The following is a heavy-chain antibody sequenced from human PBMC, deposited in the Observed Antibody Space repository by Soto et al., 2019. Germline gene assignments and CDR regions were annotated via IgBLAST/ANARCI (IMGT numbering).Heavy chain of an antibody. Sequence: PGGSLRLSCAASGFTFSSYGMHWVRQAPGKGLEWVAVISYDGSNKYYADSVKGRFTISRDNSKNTLYLQMNSLRAEDTAVYYCAKGKTYLNFDYWGQGTLVTVSS. V-gene: IGHV3-30*18. CDR1: GFTFSSYG. D-gene: IGHD2-2*02. CDR2: ISYDGSNK. CDR3: AKGKTYLNFDY. J-gene: IGHJ4*02.